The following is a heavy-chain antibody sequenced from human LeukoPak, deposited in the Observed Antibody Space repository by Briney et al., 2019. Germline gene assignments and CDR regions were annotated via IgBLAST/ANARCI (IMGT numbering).Heavy chain of an antibody. Sequence: KPGGSLRLSCAASGFTFCSYSMNWVRQAPGKGLEWVSSISSSSSYIYYADSVKGRFTISRDNAKNSLYLQMNSLRAEDTAVYYCARSGWRYCSSTSCYSWFDPWGQGTLVTVSS. J-gene: IGHJ5*02. V-gene: IGHV3-21*01. D-gene: IGHD2-2*02. CDR2: ISSSSSYI. CDR3: ARSGWRYCSSTSCYSWFDP. CDR1: GFTFCSYS.